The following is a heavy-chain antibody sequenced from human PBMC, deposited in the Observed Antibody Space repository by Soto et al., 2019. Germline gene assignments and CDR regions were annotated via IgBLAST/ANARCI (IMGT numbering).Heavy chain of an antibody. Sequence: SETLSLTCTVSGGSISSGDYYWSWIRQPPGKGLEWIGYISYSGSTYYNPSLKSRVTISVDTSNNQFSLKLSSVTVADTAVYSCARDPWTVARGTLISGGMDVWGQGTTLTVSS. D-gene: IGHD1-7*01. CDR3: ARDPWTVARGTLISGGMDV. CDR1: GGSISSGDYY. J-gene: IGHJ6*02. V-gene: IGHV4-30-4*01. CDR2: ISYSGST.